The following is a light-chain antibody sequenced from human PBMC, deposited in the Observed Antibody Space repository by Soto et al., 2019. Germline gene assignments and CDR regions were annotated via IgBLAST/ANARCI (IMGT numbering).Light chain of an antibody. CDR3: QSYDSSLSLWV. V-gene: IGLV1-40*01. J-gene: IGLJ3*02. CDR1: GSNIGPGYD. Sequence: QSVLTQQPSVSGAPGQRVHISCVGSGSNIGPGYDVHWYQQLPGTAPKLLIYGNSNRPSGVPDRFSGSKSGTSASLAITGLQAEDEADYYCQSYDSSLSLWVFGGGTKLTVL. CDR2: GNS.